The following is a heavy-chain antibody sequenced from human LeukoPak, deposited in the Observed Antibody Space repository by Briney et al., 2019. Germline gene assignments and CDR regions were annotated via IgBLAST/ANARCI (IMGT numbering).Heavy chain of an antibody. V-gene: IGHV5-51*01. CDR3: ARVSTGTI. CDR2: IYPGDSDT. D-gene: IGHD2-8*02. CDR1: GYSFXTXX. Sequence: GSGYSFXTXXXXXVRXXPXKXLDWMGIIYPGDSDTRYSPSFQGQVAISADKSISTAYLQWSSLKASDTAMYYCARVSTGTIWGQGTMVTVSS. J-gene: IGHJ3*02.